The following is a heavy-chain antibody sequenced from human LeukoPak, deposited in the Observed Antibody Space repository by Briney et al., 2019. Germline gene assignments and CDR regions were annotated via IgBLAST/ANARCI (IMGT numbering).Heavy chain of an antibody. CDR2: INPNSGGT. D-gene: IGHD6-13*01. Sequence: ASVKVSCKASGYTFTGYYMHWVRQAPGQGLEWMGWINPNSGGTNYAQKFQGRVTMTRDTSISTAYMELSRLRSDDTAVYYCARVYSSITQGVGWFDPWGQGTLVTVSS. V-gene: IGHV1-2*02. CDR1: GYTFTGYY. J-gene: IGHJ5*02. CDR3: ARVYSSITQGVGWFDP.